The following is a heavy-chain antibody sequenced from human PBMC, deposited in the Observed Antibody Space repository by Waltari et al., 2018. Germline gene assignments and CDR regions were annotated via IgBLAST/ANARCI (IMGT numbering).Heavy chain of an antibody. CDR3: ARALRRRAAGKEGRNYYGMDV. CDR2: IYSSGST. V-gene: IGHV4-59*01. Sequence: QVQLQESGPGLVKPSETLSLTCTPPGGPISSYYWIWIRHPPGTGLEWIGYIYSSGSTNYNPSLKSRVTISVDTSKNQFSLKLSSVTAADTAVYYCARALRRRAAGKEGRNYYGMDVWGQGTTVTVSS. J-gene: IGHJ6*02. CDR1: GGPISSYY. D-gene: IGHD6-13*01.